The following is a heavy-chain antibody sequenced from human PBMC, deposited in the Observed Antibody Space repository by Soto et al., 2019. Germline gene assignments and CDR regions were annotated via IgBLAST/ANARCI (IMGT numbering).Heavy chain of an antibody. D-gene: IGHD3-9*01. Sequence: ASVRVSCKASGYTFTSYAMSWVRQAPGQGLEWMGWINTNTGNPTYAQGFTGRFVFSLDTSVSTAYLQICSLKAEDTAVYYCARAPYYDILTGYYPRGYYYYMDVWGKGTTVTVSS. CDR3: ARAPYYDILTGYYPRGYYYYMDV. V-gene: IGHV7-4-1*01. CDR2: INTNTGNP. J-gene: IGHJ6*03. CDR1: GYTFTSYA.